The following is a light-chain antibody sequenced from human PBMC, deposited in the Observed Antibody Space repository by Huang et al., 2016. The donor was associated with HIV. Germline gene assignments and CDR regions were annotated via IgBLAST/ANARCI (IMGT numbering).Light chain of an antibody. CDR3: QQYTSYSWT. Sequence: DIQMTQSPSTLSASVGDRVTIACRANKSSSTWLAWHQQKPGKAPKVLIYKASRLESGVPSRFSGSGSGTEFTLTISSLQPDDFATYYCQQYTSYSWTFGQGTKVEIK. CDR1: KSSSTW. CDR2: KAS. V-gene: IGKV1-5*03. J-gene: IGKJ1*01.